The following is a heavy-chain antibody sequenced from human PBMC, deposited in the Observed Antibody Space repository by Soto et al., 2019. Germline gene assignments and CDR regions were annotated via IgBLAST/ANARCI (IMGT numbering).Heavy chain of an antibody. CDR2: IYYSGTS. J-gene: IGHJ4*02. V-gene: IGHV4-39*01. CDR3: ASRKSSPYFDY. D-gene: IGHD3-10*01. Sequence: PSETLSLTCTVSGGFIRGSDYYWGWIRQPPGKGLEWIGNIYYSGTSYSYPSLKGRVTMSVDTSKNQFSLKLSSVTAADTAVYYCASRKSSPYFDYWGQGTLVTVSS. CDR1: GGFIRGSDYY.